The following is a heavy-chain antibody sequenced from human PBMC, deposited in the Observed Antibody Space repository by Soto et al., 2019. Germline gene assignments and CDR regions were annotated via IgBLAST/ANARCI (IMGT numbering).Heavy chain of an antibody. J-gene: IGHJ4*02. Sequence: GVSVKVSCKASGYTCTYRSLHCVRQAPEQALEWMGWITPFNGNTNYAQKFQDRVTITRDRSMSTAYMELSSLRSEDTAMYYCASSKGRIAVASYYFDYWGQGTLVTVSS. CDR3: ASSKGRIAVASYYFDY. CDR1: GYTCTYRS. D-gene: IGHD6-19*01. CDR2: ITPFNGNT. V-gene: IGHV1-45*02.